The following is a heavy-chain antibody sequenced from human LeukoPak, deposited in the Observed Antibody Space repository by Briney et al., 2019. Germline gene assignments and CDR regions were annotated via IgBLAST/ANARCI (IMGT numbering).Heavy chain of an antibody. Sequence: PSDTLSLTCTVSGGSISSYYWSWIRQPPGKGLEWIGYIYYSGSTNYNPSLKSRVTISVDTSKNQFSLKLSSVTAADTAVYYCARYVDIVATIKHAFDIWGQGTMVTVSS. V-gene: IGHV4-59*01. D-gene: IGHD5-12*01. J-gene: IGHJ3*02. CDR2: IYYSGST. CDR3: ARYVDIVATIKHAFDI. CDR1: GGSISSYY.